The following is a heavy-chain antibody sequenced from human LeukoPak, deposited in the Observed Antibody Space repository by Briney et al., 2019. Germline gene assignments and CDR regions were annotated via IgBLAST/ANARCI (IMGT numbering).Heavy chain of an antibody. CDR1: GGSINGYY. V-gene: IGHV4-59*01. D-gene: IGHD3-22*01. CDR3: ARGGYYDGSGYFDYKYDY. Sequence: PSETLSLTCTVSGGSINGYYWSWIRQPPGKGLEWIGYIYYSGGTNYSPSLKSRLTISLDTSKNQFSLKLSSVTAADTAVYYCARGGYYDGSGYFDYKYDYWGHGTLVTVSS. CDR2: IYYSGGT. J-gene: IGHJ4*01.